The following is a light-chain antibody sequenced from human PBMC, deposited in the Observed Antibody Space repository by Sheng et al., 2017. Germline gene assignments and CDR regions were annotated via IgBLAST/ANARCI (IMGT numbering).Light chain of an antibody. J-gene: IGKJ2*01. V-gene: IGKV3-20*01. CDR3: QQFGSSPLT. Sequence: DIVLTQSPGTLSLSPGERVTLSCRASQSVDNYLAWYQQKPGQAPRLLIYDASKRATGISARFSGSGSGTDFSLTISRLEPEDFAVYYCQQFGSSPLTFGQGTKLEI. CDR2: DAS. CDR1: QSVDNY.